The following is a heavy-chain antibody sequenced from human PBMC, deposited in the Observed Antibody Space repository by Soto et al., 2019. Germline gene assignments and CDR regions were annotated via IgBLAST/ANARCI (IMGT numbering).Heavy chain of an antibody. V-gene: IGHV1-69*13. CDR2: IIPIFGTA. CDR1: GGTFSSYA. J-gene: IGHJ6*02. Sequence: ASVKVSCKASGGTFSSYAISWVRQAPGQGLEWMGGIIPIFGTANYAQKFQGRVTITADESTSTAYMELSSLRSEDTAVYYCASQVRFLEWLSPDYYGMDVWGQGTTVTVSS. D-gene: IGHD3-3*01. CDR3: ASQVRFLEWLSPDYYGMDV.